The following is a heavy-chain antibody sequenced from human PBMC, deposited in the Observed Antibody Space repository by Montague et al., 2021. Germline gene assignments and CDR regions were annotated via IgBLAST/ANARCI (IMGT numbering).Heavy chain of an antibody. Sequence: SLRLSCAASGFTFGGYSMTWVRQAPGRELEWVSFISPSGDTFYAESVKSRFIVSRDNSNNALYLHLNSLRGEDSAIYYCVKTSSGTYDSWGPGTLVTVSS. V-gene: IGHV3-23*01. CDR3: VKTSSGTYDS. CDR2: ISPSGDT. D-gene: IGHD1-26*01. CDR1: GFTFGGYS. J-gene: IGHJ5*01.